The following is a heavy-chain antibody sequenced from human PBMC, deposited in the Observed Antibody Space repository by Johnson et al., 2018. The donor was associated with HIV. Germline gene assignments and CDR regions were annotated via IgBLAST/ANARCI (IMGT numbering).Heavy chain of an antibody. CDR3: ARVQLNLGNLLWFGELNTPRAFDI. V-gene: IGHV3-74*02. D-gene: IGHD3-10*01. Sequence: VQLVESGGGLVQPGGSLRLSCGASGFTFNDHWMQWVRQAPGKGLVWVSRINGDGSRTSYADSVKGRFTIARDNAKNTLFLEMNSLRAEDTAVYYCARVQLNLGNLLWFGELNTPRAFDIWGQGTMVTVSS. CDR2: INGDGSRT. J-gene: IGHJ3*02. CDR1: GFTFNDHW.